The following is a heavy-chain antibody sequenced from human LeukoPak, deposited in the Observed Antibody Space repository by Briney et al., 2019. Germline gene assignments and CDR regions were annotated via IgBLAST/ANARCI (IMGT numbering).Heavy chain of an antibody. CDR3: ARVLRYCSGGNCYSGGLGYMDV. CDR1: GFTFSSYA. Sequence: GGSLSLSCAASGFTFSSYAMSWVRQAPGKGLEWVSAISGSGGSTYYADSVKGRFTISRDNAKNSLFLQMNSLRAEDTAVYYCARVLRYCSGGNCYSGGLGYMDVWGKGTTVTISS. D-gene: IGHD2-15*01. J-gene: IGHJ6*03. V-gene: IGHV3-23*01. CDR2: ISGSGGST.